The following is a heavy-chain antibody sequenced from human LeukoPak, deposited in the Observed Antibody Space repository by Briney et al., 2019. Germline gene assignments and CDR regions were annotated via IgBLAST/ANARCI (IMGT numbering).Heavy chain of an antibody. V-gene: IGHV4-4*07. J-gene: IGHJ3*02. D-gene: IGHD1-26*01. CDR2: IYTSGST. CDR1: GGSISSYY. Sequence: SETLSLTCTVSGGSISSYYWSWIRQPAGKGLEWIGRIYTSGSTNYNPSLKSRVTMSVDTSKNQFSLKLSSVTAADTAVYYCARVRIVGATNGVLFDIWGQGTMVTVSS. CDR3: ARVRIVGATNGVLFDI.